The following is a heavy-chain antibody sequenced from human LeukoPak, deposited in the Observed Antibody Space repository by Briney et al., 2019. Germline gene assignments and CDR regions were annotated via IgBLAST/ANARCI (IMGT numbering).Heavy chain of an antibody. V-gene: IGHV3-7*01. J-gene: IGHJ4*02. Sequence: GGSLRLSCAASGFTFSSYWLSWVRQAPGKGLEWVANIKQDGSEKYYVDSVKGRFTISRDNAKNSLYLQMNSLRAEDTAVYYCARAARGSSWYFGYWGQGTLVTVSS. CDR3: ARAARGSSWYFGY. CDR2: IKQDGSEK. CDR1: GFTFSSYW. D-gene: IGHD6-13*01.